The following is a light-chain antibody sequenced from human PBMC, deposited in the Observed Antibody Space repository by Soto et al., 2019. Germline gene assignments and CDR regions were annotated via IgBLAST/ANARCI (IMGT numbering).Light chain of an antibody. V-gene: IGLV2-8*01. CDR3: SSYAGSNNFVV. J-gene: IGLJ2*01. Sequence: QSALTQPPSASGSPGQSVTISCTGTSSDVGGYNYVSWYQQHPGKAPKFMIYEVSKRPSGVPARFSGSKSGNTASLTVSGLQAEDEDDYYCSSYAGSNNFVVFGGGTNLTVL. CDR2: EVS. CDR1: SSDVGGYNY.